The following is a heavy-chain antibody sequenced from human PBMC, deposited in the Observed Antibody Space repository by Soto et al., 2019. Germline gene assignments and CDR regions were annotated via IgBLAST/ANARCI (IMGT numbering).Heavy chain of an antibody. CDR1: GGSTSSSSYY. D-gene: IGHD3-10*01. CDR3: ARGPGTMAKIDY. CDR2: IYYSGST. V-gene: IGHV4-39*07. J-gene: IGHJ4*02. Sequence: PSETLSLTCTVCGGSTSSSSYYWGCIRQPPGKGLEWIGSIYYSGSTYYNPSLKSRVTISVDTSKNQFSLKLSSVTAADTAVYYCARGPGTMAKIDYWGQGTLDTVS.